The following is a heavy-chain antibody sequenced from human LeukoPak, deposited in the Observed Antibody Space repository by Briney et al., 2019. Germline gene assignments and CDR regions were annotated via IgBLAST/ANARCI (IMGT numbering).Heavy chain of an antibody. Sequence: PSETLSLTCTVSGGSVSSYYWSWIRQPAGRGLEWIGRFYTSGITKYNPSLKSRVTLSIDTSQNQVSLRLSSVTAADTAVYYCARDSGTYYSDTSAYYYDYWDQGTLVTVSS. J-gene: IGHJ4*02. V-gene: IGHV4-4*07. CDR1: GGSVSSYY. CDR2: FYTSGIT. D-gene: IGHD3-22*01. CDR3: ARDSGTYYSDTSAYYYDY.